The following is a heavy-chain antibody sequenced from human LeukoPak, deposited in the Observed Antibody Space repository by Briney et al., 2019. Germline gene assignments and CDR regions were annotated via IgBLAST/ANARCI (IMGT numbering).Heavy chain of an antibody. D-gene: IGHD5-18*01. CDR3: AKDGGVQLWFSY. J-gene: IGHJ4*02. V-gene: IGHV3-30*02. CDR1: GFTFSSYG. Sequence: TGGSLRHSCASSGFTFSSYGMHWVRQAPGKGLKWVAFIRYDGSNKYYADSVKGRFTISRDNSKNTLYLQMNSLRAEDTAVYYCAKDGGVQLWFSYWGQGTLVTVSS. CDR2: IRYDGSNK.